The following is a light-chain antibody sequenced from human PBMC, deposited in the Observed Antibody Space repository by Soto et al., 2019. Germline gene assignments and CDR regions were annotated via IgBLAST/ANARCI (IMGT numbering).Light chain of an antibody. V-gene: IGKV3-11*01. CDR2: DAS. J-gene: IGKJ4*01. CDR3: QQRRDWPST. Sequence: EIVLTQSPATLSLSPGDRATLSCRASQSVSSYLVWYQQKPGQVPRLLIYDASNRATSIPARFGGSGSGTDFTLTISGLESEDSAVYYCQQRRDWPSTFGGGTKVEIK. CDR1: QSVSSY.